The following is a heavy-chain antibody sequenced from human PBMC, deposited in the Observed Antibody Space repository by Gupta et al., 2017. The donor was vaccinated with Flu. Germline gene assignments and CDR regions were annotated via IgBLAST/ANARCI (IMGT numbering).Heavy chain of an antibody. CDR2: NSARGGST. D-gene: IGHD2-15*01. V-gene: IGHV3-23*01. CDR3: AKDCSGGSCYPTPDY. Sequence: EGQLLESGGDLVQPGGALRLPCAASGFTFSTYATSWVRQAQGKGLEWVSTNSARGGSTYYADSVKGRFTISRDNSKNTLFLQMNSLRAEDTALYYCAKDCSGGSCYPTPDYWGQGTLVTVSS. CDR1: GFTFSTYA. J-gene: IGHJ4*02.